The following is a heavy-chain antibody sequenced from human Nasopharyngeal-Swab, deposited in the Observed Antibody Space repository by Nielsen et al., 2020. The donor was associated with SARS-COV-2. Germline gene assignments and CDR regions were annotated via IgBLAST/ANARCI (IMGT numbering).Heavy chain of an antibody. J-gene: IGHJ4*02. CDR3: ARHGVAEDY. Sequence: WVRQAPGQGLEWMGWIGAYNGNTNHARKFQDRVTMTTDTSTSTVYMELRSLRSDDTAVYYCARHGVAEDYWGQGTLVTVSS. CDR2: IGAYNGNT. D-gene: IGHD3-3*01. V-gene: IGHV1-18*01.